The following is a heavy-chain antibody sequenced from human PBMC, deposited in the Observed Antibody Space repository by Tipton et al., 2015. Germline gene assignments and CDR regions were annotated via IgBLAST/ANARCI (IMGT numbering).Heavy chain of an antibody. J-gene: IGHJ4*02. D-gene: IGHD3-16*01. Sequence: QSGAEVKKPGESLKISCKASAYSFADYWIAWVRQMPGKGLEWMGIIYPGDSDTRYSPSFQGQVTISADKSISTAYLQWSSLKASDTAMYCCARHIRLGAYPGGIDYWGQGTLVTVSS. V-gene: IGHV5-51*01. CDR3: ARHIRLGAYPGGIDY. CDR2: IYPGDSDT. CDR1: AYSFADYW.